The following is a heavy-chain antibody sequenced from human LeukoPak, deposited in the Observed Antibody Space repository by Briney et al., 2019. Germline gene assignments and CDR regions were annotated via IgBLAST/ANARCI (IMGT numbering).Heavy chain of an antibody. J-gene: IGHJ4*02. CDR3: ARDDTPDGYKREGY. CDR1: GYTFTGYA. Sequence: EASVKVSCKASGYTFTGYAISWVRQAPGQGLEWMGRIIPILGIANYAQKFQGRVTITADKSTSTAYMELSSLRSEDTAVYYCARDDTPDGYKREGYWGQGTLVTVSS. CDR2: IIPILGIA. V-gene: IGHV1-69*04. D-gene: IGHD5-24*01.